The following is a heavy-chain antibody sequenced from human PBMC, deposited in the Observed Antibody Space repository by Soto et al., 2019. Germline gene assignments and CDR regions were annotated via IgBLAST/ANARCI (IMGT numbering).Heavy chain of an antibody. Sequence: SETLSLTCAVSGDSISRSYWWSWVRQLPGKGLEWIGEIYHSGSTIYNPSLQSRVTLSVDKSKNEFSLKMSSVTDADTAVYYCARVPDRWGQGTLVTVSS. D-gene: IGHD2-2*01. V-gene: IGHV4-4*02. CDR2: IYHSGST. CDR1: GDSISRSYW. CDR3: ARVPDR. J-gene: IGHJ5*02.